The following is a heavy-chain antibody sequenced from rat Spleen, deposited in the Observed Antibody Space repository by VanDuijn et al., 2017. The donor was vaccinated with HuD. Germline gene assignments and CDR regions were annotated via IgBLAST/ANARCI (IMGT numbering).Heavy chain of an antibody. CDR1: GFTFSNAW. J-gene: IGHJ4*01. CDR3: TRNYPGITVMDA. D-gene: IGHD1-4*01. CDR2: IKAKSNNYAT. Sequence: EVQVLESGGGLVQPGKSLKLTCATSGFTFSNAWMHWVRQSPEKQLEWVARIKAKSNNYATYYAESVKGRFTISRDDSKSSVYLQMNSLKEADTAIYYCTRNYPGITVMDAWGQGASVTVSS. V-gene: IGHV6-8*01.